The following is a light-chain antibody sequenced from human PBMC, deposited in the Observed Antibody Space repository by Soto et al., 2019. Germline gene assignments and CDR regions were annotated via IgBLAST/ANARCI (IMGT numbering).Light chain of an antibody. CDR2: DAS. J-gene: IGKJ4*01. CDR3: QQCDDLPLT. CDR1: QDISNY. V-gene: IGKV1-33*01. Sequence: DPQMTQSPSSLSASVGDRVTITCQASQDISNYLNWYQQKPGKAPKLLIYDASSLETGVPPRFSGSGSGTDFTFTISSLQPEDIATYYCQQCDDLPLTFGGGTKVEIK.